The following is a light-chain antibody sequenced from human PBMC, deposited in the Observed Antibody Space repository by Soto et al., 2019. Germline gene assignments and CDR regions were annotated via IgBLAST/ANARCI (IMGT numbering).Light chain of an antibody. CDR2: EVS. CDR1: SSDVGSYNL. CDR3: CSYAGTSTHTV. V-gene: IGLV2-23*02. J-gene: IGLJ7*01. Sequence: QSALTQPASVSGSPGQSITISCTGTSSDVGSYNLVSWYQQHPGKAPKLMISEVSKRPSGISDRFSGSKSGSTASLTISGLQAEDEADYYCCSYAGTSTHTVFGGGIQLTVL.